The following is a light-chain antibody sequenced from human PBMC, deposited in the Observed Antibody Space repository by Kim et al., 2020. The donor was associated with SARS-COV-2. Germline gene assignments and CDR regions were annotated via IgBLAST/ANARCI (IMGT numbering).Light chain of an antibody. CDR1: SSGVGTYNL. J-gene: IGLJ2*01. CDR2: AVI. Sequence: GQAITITCTGSSSGVGTYNLVSWYQQHPGKVPKVMIYAVIERPSGVSDRFSGSKSGNTASLTISGLQAEDEADYYCCSYGGRGNLVFGGGTKVTVL. V-gene: IGLV2-23*02. CDR3: CSYGGRGNLV.